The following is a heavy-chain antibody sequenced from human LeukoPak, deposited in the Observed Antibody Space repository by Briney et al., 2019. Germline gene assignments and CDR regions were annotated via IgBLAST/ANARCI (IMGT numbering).Heavy chain of an antibody. V-gene: IGHV1-46*04. D-gene: IGHD3-22*01. CDR3: ARDYFDSSGHFDY. J-gene: IGHJ4*01. CDR1: GYIFTSYY. CDR2: INPSVGST. Sequence: ASVKVSCKASGYIFTSYYVHWVRQAPGQGLEWMGIINPSVGSTSYAQELQGRVTMTRDTSMRTFYMELSSLRPEDTAVYYCARDYFDSSGHFDYWGQGTLLTVSS.